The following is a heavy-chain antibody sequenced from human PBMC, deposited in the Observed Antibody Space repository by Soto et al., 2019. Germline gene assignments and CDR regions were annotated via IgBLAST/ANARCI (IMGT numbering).Heavy chain of an antibody. Sequence: ASVKVSCKASEYTFTSYTMHWVRQAPGQRLEWMGWINGGNGNTKYSQKFQGRVTITRDTSASTAYMELSSLRSDDTAVYYCARELQGLYYFDYWGQGTLVTVSS. CDR2: INGGNGNT. D-gene: IGHD4-4*01. V-gene: IGHV1-3*01. CDR3: ARELQGLYYFDY. CDR1: EYTFTSYT. J-gene: IGHJ4*02.